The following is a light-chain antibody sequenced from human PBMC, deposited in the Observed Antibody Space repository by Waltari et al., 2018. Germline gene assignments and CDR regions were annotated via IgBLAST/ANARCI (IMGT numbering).Light chain of an antibody. J-gene: IGLJ1*01. CDR2: DKN. CDR3: QSYDTSDLYV. Sequence: QSVLTQPPSVSGAPGQRITISCTGTSTNIGSGFRVPWYRQLPGTAPKVVICDKNNRPSGVPDRFSGSRSGTSASLVISGLRAEDEADYYCQSYDTSDLYVFGSGTQVTVL. CDR1: STNIGSGFR. V-gene: IGLV1-40*01.